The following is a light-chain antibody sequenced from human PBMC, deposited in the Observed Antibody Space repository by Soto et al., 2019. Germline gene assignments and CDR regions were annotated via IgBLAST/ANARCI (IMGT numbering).Light chain of an antibody. CDR1: QSISNY. V-gene: IGKV1-39*01. Sequence: DIQMTQFPSSLSASVGNRVTITCRASQSISNYLNWYQQKPGKAPKVLIYAASSLQSGVPSRFSGSGSGTDFTLTISSLQPEDFATYYCQQSYSTPPTFGQGTKVEIK. CDR3: QQSYSTPPT. CDR2: AAS. J-gene: IGKJ1*01.